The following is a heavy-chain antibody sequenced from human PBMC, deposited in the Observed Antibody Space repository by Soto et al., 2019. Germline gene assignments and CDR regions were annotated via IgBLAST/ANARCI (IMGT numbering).Heavy chain of an antibody. CDR2: ISAYNGNT. D-gene: IGHD2-15*01. CDR3: ARDPGEYCSGGSCYSYYMDV. Sequence: ASVKVSCKASGYTFTSYGISWVRQAPGQGLEWMGWISAYNGNTNYAQKLQGRVTMTTDTSTSTAYMELRSLRSDDTAVYYCARDPGEYCSGGSCYSYYMDVWGKGTTVTVSS. V-gene: IGHV1-18*01. CDR1: GYTFTSYG. J-gene: IGHJ6*03.